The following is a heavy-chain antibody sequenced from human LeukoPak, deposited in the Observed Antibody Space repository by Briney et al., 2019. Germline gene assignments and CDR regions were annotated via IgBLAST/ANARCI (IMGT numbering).Heavy chain of an antibody. Sequence: GGSLRLSCAASGFPFSSYGMHWVRQAPGKGLEWVTFIRYDGTNKYYADSVKGRFTISRDNSKNTLYPQMNSLRAEDTAVYYCAKGGITARRYFDYWGQGTLVTVSS. CDR1: GFPFSSYG. D-gene: IGHD6-6*01. CDR3: AKGGITARRYFDY. V-gene: IGHV3-30*02. CDR2: IRYDGTNK. J-gene: IGHJ4*02.